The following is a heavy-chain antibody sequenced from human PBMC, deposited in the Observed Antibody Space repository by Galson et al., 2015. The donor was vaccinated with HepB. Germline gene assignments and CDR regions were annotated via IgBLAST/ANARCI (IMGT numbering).Heavy chain of an antibody. CDR2: IYYSGST. CDR1: GGSVGSNSYY. J-gene: IGHJ4*02. V-gene: IGHV4-61*01. CDR3: ARGLNYFDY. Sequence: SETLSLTCNVSGGSVGSNSYYWTWIRQPPGKGLEWIGYIYYSGSTNYNPSLKSRVSISVDTSKNQFSLKLSSVTAADTGVYYCARGLNYFDYWGQGTLVTVSS.